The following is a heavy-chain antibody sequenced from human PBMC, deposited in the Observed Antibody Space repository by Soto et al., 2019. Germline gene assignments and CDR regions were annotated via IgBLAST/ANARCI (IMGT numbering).Heavy chain of an antibody. CDR3: ERDLDVDTAMVTPYRYGMDV. CDR1: GFTFSDYY. Sequence: GGSLRLFCAASGFTFSDYYMSWIRQAPGKGLEWVSYISSSGSTIYYADSVKGRFTISRDNAKNSLYLQMNSLRAEDTAVYYCERDLDVDTAMVTPYRYGMDVWGQGTTVPVSS. V-gene: IGHV3-11*01. CDR2: ISSSGSTI. J-gene: IGHJ6*02. D-gene: IGHD5-18*01.